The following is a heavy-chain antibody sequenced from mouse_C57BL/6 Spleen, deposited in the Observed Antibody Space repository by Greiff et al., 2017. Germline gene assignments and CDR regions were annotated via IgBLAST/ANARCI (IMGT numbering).Heavy chain of an antibody. Sequence: QVQLQQSGPELVKPGASVQISCTASGFSFSRYYIHWVKQRPGQGLEWVGWIYPGSGNTEDDEKFKGKATLTADTSSSTAYMQLSSLTSEDSAVYYCANGNFYDYWGQGTTLTVSS. CDR2: IYPGSGNT. J-gene: IGHJ2*01. D-gene: IGHD2-1*01. V-gene: IGHV1-66*01. CDR3: ANGNFYDY. CDR1: GFSFSRYY.